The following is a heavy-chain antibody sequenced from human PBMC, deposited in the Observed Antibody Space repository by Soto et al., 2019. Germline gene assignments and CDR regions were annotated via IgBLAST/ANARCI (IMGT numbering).Heavy chain of an antibody. CDR1: GFTFSSYA. V-gene: IGHV3-23*01. CDR3: ARYYDSSGYYPFDY. Sequence: PRLSCAASGFTFSSYAMSWVRQAPGKGLEWVSAISGSGGSTYYADSVKGRFTISRDNSKNTLYLQMNSLRAEDTAVYYCARYYDSSGYYPFDYWGQGTLVTVSS. J-gene: IGHJ4*02. D-gene: IGHD3-22*01. CDR2: ISGSGGST.